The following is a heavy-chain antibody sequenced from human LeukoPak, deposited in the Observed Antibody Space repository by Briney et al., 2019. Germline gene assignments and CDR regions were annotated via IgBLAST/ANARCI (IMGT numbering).Heavy chain of an antibody. V-gene: IGHV3-30*04. J-gene: IGHJ4*02. D-gene: IGHD3-22*01. Sequence: GGSLRLSCAASGFTFSSYVMHWVRQAPGKGLEWVAIISYDGSNEYYADSVKGRFTISRDNSKNTLYLQMNSLRAEDTAVYYCARDFYDTSGLDYWGQGTLVTVSS. CDR2: ISYDGSNE. CDR3: ARDFYDTSGLDY. CDR1: GFTFSSYV.